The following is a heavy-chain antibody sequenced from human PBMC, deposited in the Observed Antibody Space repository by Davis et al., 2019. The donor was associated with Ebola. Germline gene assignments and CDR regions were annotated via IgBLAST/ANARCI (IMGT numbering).Heavy chain of an antibody. CDR2: IYSGGST. Sequence: GESLKITCAASGFTVSSNYMSWVRQAPGKGLEWVSVIYSGGSTYYADSVKGRFTISRDNAKNSLYLQMNSLRAEDTAVYYCARFQSSYGSVGFDYWGQGTLVTVSS. V-gene: IGHV3-53*01. D-gene: IGHD3-10*01. CDR1: GFTVSSNY. CDR3: ARFQSSYGSVGFDY. J-gene: IGHJ4*02.